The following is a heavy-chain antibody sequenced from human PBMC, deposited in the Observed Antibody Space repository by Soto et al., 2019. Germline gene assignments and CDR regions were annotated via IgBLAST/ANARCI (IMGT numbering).Heavy chain of an antibody. CDR2: IYYSGST. CDR1: GGSISSGDYY. J-gene: IGHJ6*02. CDR3: ARDRRLLWFGELTHYGMDV. V-gene: IGHV4-30-4*01. Sequence: QVQLQESGPGLVKPSQTLSLTCTVSGGSISSGDYYWSWIRQPPGKGLEWIGYIYYSGSTYYNPSLMSRVTISVDTSKTQFSLKLSSVTAADTAVYYCARDRRLLWFGELTHYGMDVWGQGTTVTVSS. D-gene: IGHD3-10*01.